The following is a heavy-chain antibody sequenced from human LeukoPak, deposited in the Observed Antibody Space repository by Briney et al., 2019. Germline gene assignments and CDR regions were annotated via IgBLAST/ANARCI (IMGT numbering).Heavy chain of an antibody. V-gene: IGHV3-66*01. CDR3: ARDLTTVTYYHYGMYV. Sequence: PGGSLRLSCAASGFTVSSNYMSWVRQAPGKGLEWVSVIYSGGSTYYADSVKGRFTISRDNSKNTLYLQMNSLRAEDTAVYYCARDLTTVTYYHYGMYVWGQGTTVTVSS. CDR1: GFTVSSNY. CDR2: IYSGGST. D-gene: IGHD4-11*01. J-gene: IGHJ6*02.